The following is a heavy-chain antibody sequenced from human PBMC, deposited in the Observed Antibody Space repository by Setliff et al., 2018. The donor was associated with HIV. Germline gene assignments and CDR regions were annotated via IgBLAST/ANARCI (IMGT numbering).Heavy chain of an antibody. CDR2: INPNSGDT. Sequence: ASVKVSCKASGYTFTGSYVHWVRQAPGQGLEWMAWINPNSGDTNYAPMFQGRVTMTRDTSISTAYLELSSLRSDDTAVYYCARGTTSPHSSASDYWGQGTLVTVSS. J-gene: IGHJ4*02. D-gene: IGHD6-6*01. CDR1: GYTFTGSY. V-gene: IGHV1-2*02. CDR3: ARGTTSPHSSASDY.